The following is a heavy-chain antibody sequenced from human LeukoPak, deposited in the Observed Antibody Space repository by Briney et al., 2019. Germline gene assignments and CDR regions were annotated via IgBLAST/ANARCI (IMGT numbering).Heavy chain of an antibody. V-gene: IGHV4-39*07. D-gene: IGHD1-26*01. Sequence: PSETLSLTCTVSGGSISSSSYYWGWICQPPGKGLEWIGSIYYSGSTYYNPSLKSRVTISVDTSKNQFSLKLSSVTAADTAVYYCARVKWELICIWFDPWGQGTLVTLSS. CDR1: GGSISSSSYY. J-gene: IGHJ5*02. CDR3: ARVKWELICIWFDP. CDR2: IYYSGST.